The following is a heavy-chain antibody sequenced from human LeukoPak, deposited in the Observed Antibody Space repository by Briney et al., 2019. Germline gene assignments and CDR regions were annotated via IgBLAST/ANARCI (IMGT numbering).Heavy chain of an antibody. V-gene: IGHV1-2*02. CDR2: INPNSGGT. D-gene: IGHD1-26*01. CDR1: GYTFTGYY. CDR3: ARGSAYSGSYYYYYYMDV. J-gene: IGHJ6*03. Sequence: ASVKVSCKASGYTFTGYYMHWVRQAPGQGLEWMGWINPNSGGTNYAQKFQGRVTMTRDTSISTAYMELNRLRSDDTAVYYCARGSAYSGSYYYYYYMDVWGKGTTVTVSS.